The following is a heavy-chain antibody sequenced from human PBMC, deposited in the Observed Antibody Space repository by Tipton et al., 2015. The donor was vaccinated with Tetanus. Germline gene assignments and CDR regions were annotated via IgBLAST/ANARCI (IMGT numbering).Heavy chain of an antibody. V-gene: IGHV4-59*13. D-gene: IGHD1/OR15-1a*01. CDR3: ARIGWPENNKPGFDI. J-gene: IGHJ3*02. Sequence: TLSLTCIVSGGSISTYYWSWIRQRPGRGLEWVGYVHYTGKDNYNPSLRSRVTLSADTSKNQFSPQMSSVTAADTAVYYCARIGWPENNKPGFDIWGQGTLVTVSS. CDR1: GGSISTYY. CDR2: VHYTGKD.